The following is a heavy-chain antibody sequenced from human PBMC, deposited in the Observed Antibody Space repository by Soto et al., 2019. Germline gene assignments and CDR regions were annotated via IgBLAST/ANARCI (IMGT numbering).Heavy chain of an antibody. CDR2: ISGSGGST. Sequence: PGGSLRLSCAASGFTFSSYAMSWVRQAPGKGLEWVSAISGSGGSTYYAGSVKGRFTISRDNSKNTLYLQMNSLRAEDTAVYYCAKDLQKWLVLNLGYWGQGTLVTVSS. J-gene: IGHJ4*02. D-gene: IGHD6-19*01. V-gene: IGHV3-23*01. CDR3: AKDLQKWLVLNLGY. CDR1: GFTFSSYA.